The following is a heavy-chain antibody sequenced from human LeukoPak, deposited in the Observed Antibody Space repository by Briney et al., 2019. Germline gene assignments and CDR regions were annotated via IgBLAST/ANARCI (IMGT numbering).Heavy chain of an antibody. D-gene: IGHD3-22*01. CDR3: AKNVRVTTGDAFDI. Sequence: TGGSLRLSCAASGFTFSSYWMSWVRQAPGKGLEWVANIKQDGSEKYYVDSVKGRFTISRDNAKNSLYLQMNSLRAEDTAVYYCAKNVRVTTGDAFDIWGQGTMVTVSS. CDR2: IKQDGSEK. V-gene: IGHV3-7*01. CDR1: GFTFSSYW. J-gene: IGHJ3*02.